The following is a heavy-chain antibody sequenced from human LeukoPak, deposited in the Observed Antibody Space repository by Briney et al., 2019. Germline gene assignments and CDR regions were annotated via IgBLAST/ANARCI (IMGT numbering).Heavy chain of an antibody. CDR2: INTNTGNP. V-gene: IGHV7-4-1*02. CDR3: ARLAKYQLPSPGYGMDV. J-gene: IGHJ6*02. CDR1: GYTFTSYA. Sequence: ASVKVSCKASGYTFTSYAMHWVRQAPGQGLEYMGRINTNTGNPTYAQAFTGRFVFSLDTSVSTAYLQVSSLKAEDTAVYYCARLAKYQLPSPGYGMDVWGQGTTVIVSS. D-gene: IGHD2-2*01.